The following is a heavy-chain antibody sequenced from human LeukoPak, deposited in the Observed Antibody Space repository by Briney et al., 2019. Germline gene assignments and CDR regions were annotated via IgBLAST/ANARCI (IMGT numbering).Heavy chain of an antibody. Sequence: GGSLRLSYAASGFTFSSYAMSWVRQAPGKGLEWVSAISGSGGSTYYADSVKGRFTISRDNSKNTLYLQMNSLRAEDTAVYYCAKVSTGYFFQYYFDYWGQGTLVTVSS. D-gene: IGHD3-9*01. CDR3: AKVSTGYFFQYYFDY. J-gene: IGHJ4*02. V-gene: IGHV3-23*01. CDR2: ISGSGGST. CDR1: GFTFSSYA.